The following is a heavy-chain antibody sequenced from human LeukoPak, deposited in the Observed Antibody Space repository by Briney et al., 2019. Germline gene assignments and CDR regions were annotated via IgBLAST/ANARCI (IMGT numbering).Heavy chain of an antibody. CDR1: GCTFSSYG. J-gene: IGHJ4*02. CDR3: AKDNFIAVAAYYFDY. Sequence: GGSLRLSCAASGCTFSSYGMHWVRQAPGKGLEGVAFIRYDGSNKYYADSVKGRFTISRDNSKNTLYLQMNSLRAEDTAVYYCAKDNFIAVAAYYFDYWGQGTLVTVSS. V-gene: IGHV3-30*02. D-gene: IGHD6-19*01. CDR2: IRYDGSNK.